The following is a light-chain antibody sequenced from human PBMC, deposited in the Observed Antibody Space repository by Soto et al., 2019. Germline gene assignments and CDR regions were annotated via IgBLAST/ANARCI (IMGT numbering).Light chain of an antibody. Sequence: DIQMTQSPSTLSASVGDRVTITCRASQSISSWLAWYQQKPGKAPKLLIYYASSLESGVPSRFSDSGSGTEVTLTISSLPPDDFATYYCQQYSSYNTFVQGTKMEIK. J-gene: IGKJ2*01. CDR3: QQYSSYNT. V-gene: IGKV1-5*01. CDR2: YAS. CDR1: QSISSW.